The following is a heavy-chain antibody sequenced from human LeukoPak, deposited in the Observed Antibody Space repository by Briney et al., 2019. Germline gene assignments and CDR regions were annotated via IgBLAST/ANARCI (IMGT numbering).Heavy chain of an antibody. Sequence: SETLSLTCTVSGVSTSSGYWSWLRQPAGKGLEWLGRVSTSLTTYYNPSLKGRVTMSLDTSENQFTLKLSSVTAADTAVYFCARGYGSGSYSAWGQGTLVTVSS. CDR2: VSTSLTT. CDR3: ARGYGSGSYSA. CDR1: GVSTSSGY. D-gene: IGHD3-10*01. V-gene: IGHV4-4*07. J-gene: IGHJ5*02.